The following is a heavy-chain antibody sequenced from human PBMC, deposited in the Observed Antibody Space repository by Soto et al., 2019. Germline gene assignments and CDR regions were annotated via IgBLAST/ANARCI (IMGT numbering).Heavy chain of an antibody. V-gene: IGHV4-31*11. CDR1: GGSISRSVYY. J-gene: IGHJ2*01. CDR3: ARDPIVRGVVGWYFDL. D-gene: IGHD3-10*01. CDR2: IHNSGTT. Sequence: QVQLQASGPGLVKPSQTLSLTCAVSGGSISRSVYYCNWIRQPPGKGLAWIGYIHNSGTTYYHPSINSRLTLSVDTSKNQFSLKLSSVTTADTALYYCARDPIVRGVVGWYFDLWGRGTLVTVSS.